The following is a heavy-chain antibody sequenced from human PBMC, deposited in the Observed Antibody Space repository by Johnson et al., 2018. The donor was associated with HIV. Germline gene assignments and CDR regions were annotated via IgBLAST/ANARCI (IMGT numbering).Heavy chain of an antibody. J-gene: IGHJ3*02. V-gene: IGHV3-66*01. CDR2: IYSGDTT. CDR1: GFTVSTNY. CDR3: ARGGVIHDAFDI. Sequence: VQLVESGGGLVQPGGSLRLSCAASGFTVSTNYMSWIRQAPGKGLEWVSVIYSGDTTYYAGSVKGRFTISRDNSKNTLYLQMNSLRAEDTAVYYCARGGVIHDAFDIWGQGTMVTLSS. D-gene: IGHD3-3*01.